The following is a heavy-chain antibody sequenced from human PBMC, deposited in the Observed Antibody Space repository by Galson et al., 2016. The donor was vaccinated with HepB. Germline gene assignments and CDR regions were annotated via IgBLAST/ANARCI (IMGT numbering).Heavy chain of an antibody. V-gene: IGHV1-46*01. Sequence: KVSCKASTYTFITYYLHWVRQAPGQGLEWMGIINPTTGTTTYAQKFQGRITMTRNTSTSTVYMELISLRSDDTAVYYCARDEPMDVWGQGTTVTVSS. CDR2: INPTTGTT. J-gene: IGHJ6*02. CDR1: TYTFITYY. CDR3: ARDEPMDV. D-gene: IGHD1-14*01.